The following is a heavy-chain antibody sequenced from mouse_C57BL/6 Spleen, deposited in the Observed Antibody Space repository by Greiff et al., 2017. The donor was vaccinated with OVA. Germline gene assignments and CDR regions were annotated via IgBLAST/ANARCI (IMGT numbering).Heavy chain of an antibody. CDR2: LNPYNGGT. CDR3: ARWDDDADAMDY. J-gene: IGHJ4*01. V-gene: IGHV1-19*01. CDR1: GYTFTDYC. Sequence: EVQLQQSGPVLVKPGASVKMSCKASGYTFTDYCMNWVKQSHGKSLEWIGVLNPYNGGTSYNQKFKGTATLTVDKSSSPAYMELNSLTSEDSAVYYCARWDDDADAMDYWGQGTSVTVSS. D-gene: IGHD2-4*01.